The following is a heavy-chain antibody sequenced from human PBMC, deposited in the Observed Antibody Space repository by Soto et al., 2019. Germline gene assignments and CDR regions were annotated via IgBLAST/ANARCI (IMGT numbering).Heavy chain of an antibody. J-gene: IGHJ4*02. D-gene: IGHD2-2*01. CDR3: ARVGHTAVPADSFDY. CDR1: GYTFTSYY. CDR2: INPSGGST. Sequence: ASVKVSYKASGYTFTSYYMHWVRHAPGQGLEWMGIINPSGGSTSYAQKFHGRVNMTRDTSTSTVYMELSSLRYEDTAVYYCARVGHTAVPADSFDYWGQGTLVTVSS. V-gene: IGHV1-46*01.